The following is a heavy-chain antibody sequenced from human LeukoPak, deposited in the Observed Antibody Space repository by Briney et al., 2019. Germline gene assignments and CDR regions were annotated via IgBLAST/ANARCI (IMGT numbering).Heavy chain of an antibody. CDR3: AKDFYDSSGYYCDY. CDR1: GLTFSSYS. CDR2: ISSSGSTI. J-gene: IGHJ4*02. V-gene: IGHV3-48*04. D-gene: IGHD3-22*01. Sequence: GGSLRLSCAASGLTFSSYSMNWVRQAPGKGLEWVSYISSSGSTIYYADSVKGRFTISRDNTKNSLYLQMNSLRAEDTAVYYCAKDFYDSSGYYCDYWGQGTLVTVSS.